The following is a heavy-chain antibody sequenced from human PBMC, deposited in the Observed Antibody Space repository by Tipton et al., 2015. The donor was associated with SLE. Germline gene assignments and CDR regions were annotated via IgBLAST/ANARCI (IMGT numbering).Heavy chain of an antibody. V-gene: IGHV4-59*08. CDR3: ARLYSMSGIDYFDP. Sequence: TLSLTCTVSGASMSGDYWSWIRQPPGGGLEWIGYVFYSGNTRYNPSLQSRVSISIDTSKSRFSLRLTSVTAADTAIYYCARLYSMSGIDYFDPWGQGTLATVSS. J-gene: IGHJ5*02. CDR1: GASMSGDY. CDR2: VFYSGNT. D-gene: IGHD1-26*01.